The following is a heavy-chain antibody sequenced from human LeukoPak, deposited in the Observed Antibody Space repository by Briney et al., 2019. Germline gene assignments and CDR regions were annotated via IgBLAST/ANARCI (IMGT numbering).Heavy chain of an antibody. CDR3: ARDLSSYDSSGPLGY. CDR2: IYSGGST. Sequence: GGSLRLSCAASGFTVSSNYMSWVRQAPGKGLQWVSVIYSGGSTYYADSVKGRFTISRDNSKNTLYLQMNSLRAEDTAVYYCARDLSSYDSSGPLGYWGQGTLFTVSS. CDR1: GFTVSSNY. J-gene: IGHJ4*02. V-gene: IGHV3-53*01. D-gene: IGHD3-22*01.